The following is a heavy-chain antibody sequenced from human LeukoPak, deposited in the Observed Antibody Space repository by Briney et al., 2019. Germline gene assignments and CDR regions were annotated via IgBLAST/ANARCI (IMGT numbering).Heavy chain of an antibody. D-gene: IGHD4-23*01. J-gene: IGHJ4*02. CDR1: GGTFSSYA. CDR2: IIPIFGTA. V-gene: IGHV1-69*06. CDR3: ARGATAVGGVDY. Sequence: SVKVSCKASGGTFSSYAISWVRQAPGQGLEWMGGIIPIFGTANYAQKFQGRVTITADKSTSTAYMELSSLRSEDTAVYYCARGATAVGGVDYWGQGTLVTVSS.